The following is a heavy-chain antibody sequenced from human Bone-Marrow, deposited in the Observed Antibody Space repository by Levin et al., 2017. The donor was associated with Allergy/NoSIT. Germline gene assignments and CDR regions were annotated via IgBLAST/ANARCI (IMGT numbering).Heavy chain of an antibody. D-gene: IGHD2-15*01. CDR3: GRHPEDTAAFDW. CDR2: THHTGET. J-gene: IGHJ4*02. CDR1: GGSITSYY. Sequence: GSLRLSCTVSGGSITSYYWSWIRQLPGKGLEWIGYTHHTGETKYNPSLKSRVTMFVDTSKNQISLKVTSVTAAATAVYYCGRHPEDTAAFDWSGQGTLVTVSS. V-gene: IGHV4-59*01.